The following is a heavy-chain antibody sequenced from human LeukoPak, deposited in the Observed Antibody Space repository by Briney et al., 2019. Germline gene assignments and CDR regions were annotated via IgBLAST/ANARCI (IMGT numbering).Heavy chain of an antibody. CDR3: ARDCGGYYDILTGVDY. D-gene: IGHD3-9*01. V-gene: IGHV3-23*01. Sequence: PGRSLRLSCVASGFPFSSYAMSWVRQAPGKGLECVSVISGDGGTTHYADFVKGRFTISRDNSKNTLYLQMNSLRAEDTAVYYCARDCGGYYDILTGVDYWGQGTLVTVSS. CDR2: ISGDGGTT. CDR1: GFPFSSYA. J-gene: IGHJ4*02.